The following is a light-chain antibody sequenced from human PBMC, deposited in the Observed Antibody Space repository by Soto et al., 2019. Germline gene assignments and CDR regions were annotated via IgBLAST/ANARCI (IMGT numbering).Light chain of an antibody. CDR3: QSYDDSLSDWV. J-gene: IGLJ3*02. CDR1: SSNIGAGYA. V-gene: IGLV1-40*01. Sequence: QPVLTQPPSVSGAPGQRVTISCTGSSSNIGAGYAVHWYHHLPGAAPKLLMYGNSDRPSGVPDRFSGSKSGTSASLAITGLQAEDEADYYCQSYDDSLSDWVFGGGTKLTVL. CDR2: GNS.